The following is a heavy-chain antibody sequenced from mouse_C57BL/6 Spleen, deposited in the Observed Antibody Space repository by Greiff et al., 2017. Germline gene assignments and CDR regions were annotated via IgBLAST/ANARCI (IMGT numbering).Heavy chain of an antibody. D-gene: IGHD1-1*01. Sequence: VQLQQSGPGLVKPSQSLSLTCSVTGYSITSGYYWNWIRQFPGNKLEWMGYISYDGSNNYNPSLKNRISITRDTSKNQFFLKLNSVTTEDTATYYCARDNGSSYGYFDYWGQGTTLTVSS. CDR1: GYSITSGYY. CDR2: ISYDGSN. J-gene: IGHJ2*01. V-gene: IGHV3-6*01. CDR3: ARDNGSSYGYFDY.